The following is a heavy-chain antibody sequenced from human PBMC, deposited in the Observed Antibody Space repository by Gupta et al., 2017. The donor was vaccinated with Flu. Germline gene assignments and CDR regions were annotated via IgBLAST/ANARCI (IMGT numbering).Heavy chain of an antibody. CDR1: GFTFSSYS. D-gene: IGHD3-16*01. V-gene: IGHV3-21*01. CDR3: ARDLVSVGSGVLWGSFAD. Sequence: EVQLVESGGGLVKPGGSLRLSCAASGFTFSSYSMNWVRQAPGKGLEWVAARSSSSSYIYYAESGKGRGTISRDKAKKSLDRQMNSLRAEETAVYDCARDLVSVGSGVLWGSFADGGQGTMVTVYS. CDR2: RSSSSSYI. J-gene: IGHJ4*02.